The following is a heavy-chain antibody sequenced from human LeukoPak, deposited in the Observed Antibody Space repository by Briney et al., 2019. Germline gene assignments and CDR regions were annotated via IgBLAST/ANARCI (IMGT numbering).Heavy chain of an antibody. CDR2: ISSSSSYI. J-gene: IGHJ5*02. CDR3: ARVAAAT. D-gene: IGHD6-13*01. V-gene: IGHV3-21*01. Sequence: GGSLRLSCAASGFTVSGNYMNWVRQAPGKGLEWVSSISSSSSYIYYADSVKGRFTISGDNAKNSLYLQMNSLRAEDTAVYYCARVAAATWGQGTLVTVSS. CDR1: GFTVSGNY.